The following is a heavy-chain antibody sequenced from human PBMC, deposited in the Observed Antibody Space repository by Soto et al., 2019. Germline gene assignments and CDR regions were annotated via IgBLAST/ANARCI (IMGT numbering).Heavy chain of an antibody. Sequence: PSETLSLTCAVSGGSISSGGYSWSWIRQPPGKGLEWIGYIYHSGSTYYNPSLKSRVTISVDRSKNQFSLKLSSVTAADTAVYYCARDGAFYDGYFDYWGQGTLVTVSS. J-gene: IGHJ4*02. CDR3: ARDGAFYDGYFDY. CDR2: IYHSGST. V-gene: IGHV4-30-2*01. D-gene: IGHD5-12*01. CDR1: GGSISSGGYS.